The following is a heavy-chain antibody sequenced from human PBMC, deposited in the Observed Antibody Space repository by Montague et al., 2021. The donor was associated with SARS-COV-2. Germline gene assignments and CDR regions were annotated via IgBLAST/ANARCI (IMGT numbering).Heavy chain of an antibody. V-gene: IGHV3-20*04. CDR2: IKREGDST. Sequence: SLRLSCAASGFTFDDYGMSWVRQAPGKGLEWVSGIKREGDSTGYEDSVKGRFTISRDNAKNSLYLQMNSLRAEDTALYYCVRGAAAGPFDFWGQGTLVTVSS. J-gene: IGHJ4*02. D-gene: IGHD6-13*01. CDR3: VRGAAAGPFDF. CDR1: GFTFDDYG.